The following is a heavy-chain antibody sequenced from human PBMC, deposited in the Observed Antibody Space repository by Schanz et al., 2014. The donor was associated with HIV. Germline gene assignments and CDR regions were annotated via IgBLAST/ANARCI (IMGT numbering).Heavy chain of an antibody. Sequence: QVQLVQSGDEVKKPGASVKVSCKASGYTFSTYGISWVRQAPGQGLEWMGWINAYNGTTHYAQKIQGRVTMTTDTSTSTAYMDLRSLRSDDTAVYYGARGAAEMATMTPWRYWGQGTLVTVSS. J-gene: IGHJ4*02. CDR1: GYTFSTYG. CDR2: INAYNGTT. D-gene: IGHD5-12*01. V-gene: IGHV1-18*01. CDR3: ARGAAEMATMTPWRY.